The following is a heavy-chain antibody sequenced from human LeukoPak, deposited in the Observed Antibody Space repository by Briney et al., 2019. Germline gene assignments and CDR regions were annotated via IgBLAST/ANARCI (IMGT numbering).Heavy chain of an antibody. J-gene: IGHJ6*03. CDR1: GGSFSGYY. D-gene: IGHD3-3*01. CDR2: INHSGST. CDR3: ARENFWSGPYYMDV. Sequence: PSETLSLTCAVYGGSFSGYYWSWIRQPPGKGLEWIGEINHSGSTNYNPSLKSRVTISVDTSKNQFSLKLSSVTAADTAVYYCARENFWSGPYYMDVWGKGTTVTVSS. V-gene: IGHV4-34*01.